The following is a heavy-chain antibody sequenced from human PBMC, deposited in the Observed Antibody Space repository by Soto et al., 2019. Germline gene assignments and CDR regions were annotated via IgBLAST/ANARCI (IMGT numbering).Heavy chain of an antibody. CDR3: ARDVGGYSGYAVDY. J-gene: IGHJ4*02. D-gene: IGHD5-12*01. Sequence: EVQLVESGGGLVQPGGSLRLSCAASGFTFSSYAMHWVRQAPGKGLEYVSAISSNGGSTYYANSVKGRFTISRDNSQNTLYPQMGSLRADDMAVYYCARDVGGYSGYAVDYWGQGTLVTVSS. CDR2: ISSNGGST. CDR1: GFTFSSYA. V-gene: IGHV3-64*01.